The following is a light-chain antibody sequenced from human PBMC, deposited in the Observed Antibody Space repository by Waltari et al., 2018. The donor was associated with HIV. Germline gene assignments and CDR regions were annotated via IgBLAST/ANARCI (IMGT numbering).Light chain of an antibody. CDR1: SSDSGGFKS. V-gene: IGLV2-14*01. J-gene: IGLJ2*01. Sequence: QSALTQPASVSGSPGQSITISCTGTSSDSGGFKSVSWYQHSPGKAPKLIIYDVSYRPSGVSKRFSGSKSGNTASLTISGLQAEDEADYYCGSSMTNVNMDVFGGGTKLTVL. CDR2: DVS. CDR3: GSSMTNVNMDV.